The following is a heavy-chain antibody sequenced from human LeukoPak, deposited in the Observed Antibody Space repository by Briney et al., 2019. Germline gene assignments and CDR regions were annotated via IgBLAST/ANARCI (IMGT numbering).Heavy chain of an antibody. J-gene: IGHJ4*02. CDR1: GYTFTGYY. CDR3: ARAVVVAATFRY. CDR2: INPNSGGT. D-gene: IGHD2-15*01. V-gene: IGHV1-2*02. Sequence: GASVKLSCKASGYTFTGYYMHWVRQAPGQGLEWMGWINPNSGGTNYAQKFQGRVTMTRDTSISTAYMELSRLRSDDTAVYYCARAVVVAATFRYWGQGTLVTVSS.